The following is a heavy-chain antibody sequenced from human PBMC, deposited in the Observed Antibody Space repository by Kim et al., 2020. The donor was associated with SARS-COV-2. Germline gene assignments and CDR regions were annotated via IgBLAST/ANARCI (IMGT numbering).Heavy chain of an antibody. Sequence: SVKVSCKASGCTFSSYAISWVRQAPGQGLEWMGRIIPILGIANYAQKFQGRVTITADKSTSTAYMELSSLRSEDTAVYYCARDESSSWYNWFDAWCQGT. J-gene: IGHJ5*02. D-gene: IGHD6-13*01. CDR2: IIPILGIA. V-gene: IGHV1-69*04. CDR1: GCTFSSYA. CDR3: ARDESSSWYNWFDA.